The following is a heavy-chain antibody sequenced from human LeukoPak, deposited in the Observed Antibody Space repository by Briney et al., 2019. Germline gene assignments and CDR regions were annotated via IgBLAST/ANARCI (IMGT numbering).Heavy chain of an antibody. CDR1: GGSISSSSYY. V-gene: IGHV4-61*05. J-gene: IGHJ4*02. CDR3: ARDKGRLGAPFDY. Sequence: PSETLSLTCTVSGGSISSSSYYWGWIRQPPGKGLEWVGYIFYSGSTNYNPSLKSRVTISVDTSKNQFSLKLSSVTAADTAVYYCARDKGRLGAPFDYWGQGTLVTVSS. CDR2: IFYSGST. D-gene: IGHD1-26*01.